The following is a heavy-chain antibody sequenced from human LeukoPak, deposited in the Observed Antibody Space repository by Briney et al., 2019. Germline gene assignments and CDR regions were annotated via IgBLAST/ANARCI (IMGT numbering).Heavy chain of an antibody. D-gene: IGHD3-22*01. Sequence: SETLSLTCTVSGGSISSYYWSWIRQPPGKGLEWIGYIYYSGSTNYNPSLKSRVTISVDTSKNQFSPKLSSVTAADTAVYYCARASRSSGYYSSYNWFDPWGQGTLVTVSS. CDR1: GGSISSYY. CDR2: IYYSGST. V-gene: IGHV4-59*01. J-gene: IGHJ5*02. CDR3: ARASRSSGYYSSYNWFDP.